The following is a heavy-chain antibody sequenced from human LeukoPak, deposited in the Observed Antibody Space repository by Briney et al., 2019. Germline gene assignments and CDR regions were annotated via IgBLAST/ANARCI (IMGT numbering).Heavy chain of an antibody. V-gene: IGHV1-2*02. J-gene: IGHJ4*02. CDR3: ARVYYYASGSYYDYFDY. CDR2: INPNSGGT. Sequence: GASVTVSCKASGYTFTSYGISWVRQAPGQGLEWMGWINPNSGGTNSAQKFQGRVTMTRDTSISTAYMELSRLTSDDTAVYYCARVYYYASGSYYDYFDYWGQGTLVTVSS. D-gene: IGHD3-10*01. CDR1: GYTFTSYG.